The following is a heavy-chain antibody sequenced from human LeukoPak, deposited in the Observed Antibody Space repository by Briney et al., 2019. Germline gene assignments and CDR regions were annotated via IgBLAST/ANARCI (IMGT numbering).Heavy chain of an antibody. D-gene: IGHD3-10*01. CDR3: ARDNPLLWFGNFDP. V-gene: IGHV3-7*01. CDR2: IKQDGSEK. CDR1: GFTFSSYW. J-gene: IGHJ5*02. Sequence: GGSLRLSCAASGFTFSSYWMSWVRQAPGKGLEWVANIKQDGSEKYYVDSVKGRFTISRDNAKNSLYLQMNSLRAEDTAVYYCARDNPLLWFGNFDPWGQGTLVTVSS.